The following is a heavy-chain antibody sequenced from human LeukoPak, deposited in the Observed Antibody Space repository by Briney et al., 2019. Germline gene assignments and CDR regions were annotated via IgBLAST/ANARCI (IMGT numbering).Heavy chain of an antibody. CDR2: ISSSSSTI. CDR3: VKKGSTSLYYFDY. Sequence: PGGSLRLSCAASGFTFSSYSMNWVRQAPGKGLEWVSYISSSSSTIYYADSVKGRFTISRDNAKNTLYLQMNSLRAEDTAVYYCVKKGSTSLYYFDYWGQGTLVTVSS. D-gene: IGHD2-2*01. J-gene: IGHJ4*02. CDR1: GFTFSSYS. V-gene: IGHV3-48*01.